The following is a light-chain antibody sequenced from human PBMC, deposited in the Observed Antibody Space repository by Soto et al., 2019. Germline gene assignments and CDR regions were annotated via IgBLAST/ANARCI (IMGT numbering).Light chain of an antibody. V-gene: IGLV1-44*01. Sequence: QSVLTQPPSASGTPGQRVTISCSGSRYNIGSNTVNWYQQVPGTAPRLLIHRDHQRPSGVPDRFSGSKSGTSASLAISGLQSEDEADYYCAAWDDSLNGYVVFGGGTKLTFL. CDR3: AAWDDSLNGYVV. CDR1: RYNIGSNT. J-gene: IGLJ2*01. CDR2: RDH.